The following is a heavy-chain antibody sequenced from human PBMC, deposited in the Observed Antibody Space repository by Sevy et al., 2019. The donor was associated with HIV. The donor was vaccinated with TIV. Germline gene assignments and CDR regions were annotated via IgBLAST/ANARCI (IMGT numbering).Heavy chain of an antibody. CDR2: IYQSGNT. V-gene: IGHV4-38-2*01. D-gene: IGHD3-9*01. J-gene: IGHJ3*02. CDR3: AGLGRLLIISGEVFEI. CDR1: AYSVSSAYS. Sequence: SETLSLTCAVSAYSVSSAYSWGWIRQPPGKGLEWIGNIYQSGNTYYNPSLKSRVTISVDTSNNQFSLRLTSVTAADTAVYYCAGLGRLLIISGEVFEIWGQGTMVTVSS.